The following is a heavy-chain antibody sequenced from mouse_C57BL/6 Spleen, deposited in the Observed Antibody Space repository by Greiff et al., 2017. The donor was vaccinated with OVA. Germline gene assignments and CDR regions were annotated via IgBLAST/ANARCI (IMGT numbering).Heavy chain of an antibody. J-gene: IGHJ2*01. CDR1: GYTFTSYW. D-gene: IGHD2-1*01. V-gene: IGHV1-55*01. Sequence: QVQLQQPGAELVKPGASVKMSCKASGYTFTSYWITWVKQRPGQGLEWIGDIYPGSRSTNYNEKFKSKATLTVDTSSSTAYMQLSSLTSEDSAVYYCASIYYGNPYFDYWGQGTTLTVSS. CDR3: ASIYYGNPYFDY. CDR2: IYPGSRST.